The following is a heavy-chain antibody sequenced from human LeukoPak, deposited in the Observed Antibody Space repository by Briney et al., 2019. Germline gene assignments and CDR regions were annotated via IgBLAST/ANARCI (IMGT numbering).Heavy chain of an antibody. CDR2: ISAYNGNT. CDR1: GYTFTSYG. CDR3: ARDPYQQLLFHWFDP. J-gene: IGHJ5*02. V-gene: IGHV1-18*01. D-gene: IGHD2-2*01. Sequence: ASVKVSCKASGYTFTSYGISWVRQAPGQGLEWMGWISAYNGNTNYAQKLQGRVTMTTDTSTSTAYMELRSLRSDDTAVYYCARDPYQQLLFHWFDPWGQGTLVTVSS.